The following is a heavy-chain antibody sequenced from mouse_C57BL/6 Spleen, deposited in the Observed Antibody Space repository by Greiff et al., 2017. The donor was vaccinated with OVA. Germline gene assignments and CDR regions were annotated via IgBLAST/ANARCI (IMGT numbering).Heavy chain of an antibody. CDR3: ARGGGYSGDY. J-gene: IGHJ4*01. CDR1: GYAFTNYL. V-gene: IGHV1-54*01. D-gene: IGHD2-14*01. Sequence: QVQLQQSGAELVRPGTSVKVSCKASGYAFTNYLIEWVKQRPGQGLEWIGVINPGSGGTNYNEKFKGKATLTADKSSSTAYMQLSSLTSEDSAVYFCARGGGYSGDYWGQGTSVTVSS. CDR2: INPGSGGT.